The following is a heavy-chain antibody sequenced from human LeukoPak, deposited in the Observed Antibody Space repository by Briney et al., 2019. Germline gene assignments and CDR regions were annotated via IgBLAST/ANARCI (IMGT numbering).Heavy chain of an antibody. CDR2: VNPKSGST. D-gene: IGHD6-13*01. CDR3: VLAAAGLNWFDP. CDR1: GYTFTGNY. Sequence: ASVKVSCRASGYTFTGNYMHWVRQAPGQGLEWMGWVNPKSGSTNYAQKFQGRVTMTRDTSISTAYMELSRLRSDDTAVYYCVLAAAGLNWFDPWGQGTLVTVSS. J-gene: IGHJ5*02. V-gene: IGHV1-2*02.